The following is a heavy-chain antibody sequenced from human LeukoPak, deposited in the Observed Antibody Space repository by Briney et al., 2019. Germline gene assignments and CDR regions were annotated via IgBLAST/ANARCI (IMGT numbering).Heavy chain of an antibody. CDR1: GGSFSGYY. D-gene: IGHD3-22*01. V-gene: IGHV4-34*01. CDR2: ISHSGST. CDR3: ARWGQNYYDSSGLDY. Sequence: PSETLSLTCAVYGGSFSGYYWSWIRQPPGKGLEWIGEISHSGSTNYNPSLKSRVTISVDTSKNQFSLKLSSVTAADTAVYYCARWGQNYYDSSGLDYWGQGTLVTVSS. J-gene: IGHJ4*02.